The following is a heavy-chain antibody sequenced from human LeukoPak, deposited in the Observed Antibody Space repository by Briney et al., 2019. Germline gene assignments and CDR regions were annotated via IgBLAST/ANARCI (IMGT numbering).Heavy chain of an antibody. V-gene: IGHV3-49*04. Sequence: GGSLRLSCTASGFTFGDYAMTWVRQAPGKGLEWVGFIRSNLYGGTPEYAASVKGRFTISRDDSDSIAYLEMDSLKTDDTAVYYCTRDQTPYYWGQGTLVTVSS. CDR1: GFTFGDYA. CDR3: TRDQTPYY. CDR2: IRSNLYGGTP. J-gene: IGHJ4*02.